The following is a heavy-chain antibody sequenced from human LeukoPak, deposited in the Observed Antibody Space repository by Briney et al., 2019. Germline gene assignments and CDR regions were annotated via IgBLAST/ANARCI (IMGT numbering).Heavy chain of an antibody. V-gene: IGHV4-39*01. CDR1: GGSISSSSYY. J-gene: IGHJ6*02. CDR2: IFYSGST. CDR3: ARHYCSGGSCYYYGMDV. Sequence: PSETLSLTCTVSGGSISSSSYYWGWIRQPPGKGLEWIGTIFYSGSTYYNPSLKSRVTISVDTSKNQFSLRLGSVTAADTAVYYCARHYCSGGSCYYYGMDVWGQGTTVTVSS. D-gene: IGHD2-15*01.